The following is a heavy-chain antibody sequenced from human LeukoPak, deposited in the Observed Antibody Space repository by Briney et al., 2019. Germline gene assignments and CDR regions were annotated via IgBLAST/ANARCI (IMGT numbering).Heavy chain of an antibody. CDR2: ISSSSSYI. D-gene: IGHD6-6*01. V-gene: IGHV3-21*01. J-gene: IGHJ4*02. CDR3: ARGGGEYSSSWIDY. CDR1: GFAFSSYN. Sequence: PGGSLRLSCAASGFAFSSYNMNWVRQTPGKGLEWVSSISSSSSYIYYADSVQGRFTISRDNAKNSLYLQMNSLRAEDTAVYYCARGGGEYSSSWIDYWGQGTLVTVSS.